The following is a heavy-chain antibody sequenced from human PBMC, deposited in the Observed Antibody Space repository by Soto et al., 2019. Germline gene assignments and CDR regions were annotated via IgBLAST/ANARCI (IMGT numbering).Heavy chain of an antibody. CDR1: GGIFRRHP. CDR3: PRPRRYEYESSTYYGHQVDE. D-gene: IGHD4-17*01. CDR2: IVPQLGRV. J-gene: IGHJ4*02. Sequence: QVQLVQSGAEVKKPGSSVKVSCKTSGGIFRRHPIDWVRQYPGQGLEWMGGIVPQLGRVIYPRDLQGRVTMYADEFTNTSYLELRGLTLEDTAGYYCPRPRRYEYESSTYYGHQVDEWGQGTLATVSS. V-gene: IGHV1-69*01.